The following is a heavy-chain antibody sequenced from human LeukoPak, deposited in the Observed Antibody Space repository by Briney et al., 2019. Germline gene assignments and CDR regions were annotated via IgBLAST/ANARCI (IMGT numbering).Heavy chain of an antibody. CDR2: IYYSGST. Sequence: PSETLSLTCTVSGGSISSYYWSWIRQPPGKGLEWIGYIYYSGSTNYNPSLKSRVTISVDTSKNQFSLKLSSVTAADTAVYYCARENFDWSFDYWGQGTLVTVSS. D-gene: IGHD3-9*01. J-gene: IGHJ4*02. V-gene: IGHV4-59*12. CDR3: ARENFDWSFDY. CDR1: GGSISSYY.